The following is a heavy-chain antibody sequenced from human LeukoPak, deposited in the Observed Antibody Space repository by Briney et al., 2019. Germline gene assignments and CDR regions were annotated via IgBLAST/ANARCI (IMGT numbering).Heavy chain of an antibody. CDR2: INPNSGGT. Sequence: ASVKVSCKASGYTFTGYYMHWVRQAPGQGLEWMGWINPNSGGTNYAQKFQGKVTMTRDTSISTAYMELSRLRSDDTAVYYCARGAAADYHYYMDVWGKGTTVTVSS. V-gene: IGHV1-2*02. J-gene: IGHJ6*03. D-gene: IGHD6-13*01. CDR3: ARGAAADYHYYMDV. CDR1: GYTFTGYY.